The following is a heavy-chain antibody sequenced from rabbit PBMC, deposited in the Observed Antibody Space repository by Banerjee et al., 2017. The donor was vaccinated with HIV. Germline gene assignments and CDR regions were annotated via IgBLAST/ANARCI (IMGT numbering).Heavy chain of an antibody. D-gene: IGHD4-1*01. Sequence: QEQLEESGGDLVKPEASLTLTCTASGFSFSSNYYMCWVRQAPGKGLEWIACIYGGSSGSTWYASWAKGRFTISKTSSTTVTLQMTSLTAADTATYFCARDLAGVIGWNFNLWGQGTLVTVS. CDR3: ARDLAGVIGWNFNL. CDR1: GFSFSSNYY. V-gene: IGHV1S45*01. J-gene: IGHJ4*01. CDR2: IYGGSSGST.